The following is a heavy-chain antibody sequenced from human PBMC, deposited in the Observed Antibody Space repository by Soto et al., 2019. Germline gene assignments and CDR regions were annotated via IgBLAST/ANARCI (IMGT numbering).Heavy chain of an antibody. Sequence: QVQLVQSGAEVKKPGASVKVSCKASGYTFTSYYMHWVRQAPGQGLEWMGIINPSGGSTSYAQKFQGSVTMTRDTSTSTVYMELSSLRSEDTAVYYCARRKGITMVRGEFDYWGQGTLVTVSS. CDR1: GYTFTSYY. D-gene: IGHD3-10*01. CDR2: INPSGGST. J-gene: IGHJ4*02. CDR3: ARRKGITMVRGEFDY. V-gene: IGHV1-46*01.